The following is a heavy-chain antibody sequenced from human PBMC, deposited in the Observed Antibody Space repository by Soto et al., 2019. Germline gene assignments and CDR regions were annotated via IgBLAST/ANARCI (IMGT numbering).Heavy chain of an antibody. V-gene: IGHV4-34*01. CDR1: GGSFDGYY. CDR3: ARGVDSWSGYLF. CDR2: IHHSGST. Sequence: KTSETLPLTCALYGGSFDGYYWNWIRQSPGKGLEWIGEIHHSGSTKYNPSLKSRVSLSVDTSTKQFSLKMTSMTAADRGVYYCARGVDSWSGYLFWGQGTPVTVSS. D-gene: IGHD3-3*01. J-gene: IGHJ4*02.